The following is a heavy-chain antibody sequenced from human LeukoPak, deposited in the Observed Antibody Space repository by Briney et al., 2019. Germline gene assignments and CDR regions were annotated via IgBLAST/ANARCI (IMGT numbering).Heavy chain of an antibody. CDR2: IGTGTNYK. V-gene: IGHV3-21*01. CDR3: ATGGLYSSSET. J-gene: IGHJ5*02. CDR1: GFNFTAYG. Sequence: PGESLRLSCVVSGFNFTAYGINWVRQAPGMGLEWVSSIGTGTNYKYYADSVKGRFTISRDNAKNSVYLQMNSLRVGETAVYYCATGGLYSSSETWGQGTLVIVSS. D-gene: IGHD6-6*01.